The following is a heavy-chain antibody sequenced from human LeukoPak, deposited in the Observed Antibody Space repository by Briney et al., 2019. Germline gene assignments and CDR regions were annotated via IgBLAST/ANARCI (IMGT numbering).Heavy chain of an antibody. CDR1: GFTFSSYA. V-gene: IGHV3-7*05. Sequence: GGSLRLSCAASGFTFSSYAMIWVRQAPGKGLEWVANINQVGSEKYYADSVKGRFTISRDNSKNSLYLQMNSLRAEDTAVYFCARDHVEPGVFLDSWGQGTLVTASS. CDR3: ARDHVEPGVFLDS. D-gene: IGHD1-14*01. CDR2: INQVGSEK. J-gene: IGHJ4*02.